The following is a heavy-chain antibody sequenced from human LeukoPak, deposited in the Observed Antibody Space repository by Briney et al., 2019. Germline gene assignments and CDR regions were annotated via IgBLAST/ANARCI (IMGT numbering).Heavy chain of an antibody. J-gene: IGHJ5*02. CDR2: INPDGTKT. D-gene: IGHD3-3*01. CDR1: GFTFTRFC. Sequence: GGSLRLSCAASGFTFTRFCLTWVRQSPGKGLEWVANINPDGTKTTYVDSVEGRFAISRDNAKTSVFLLMTSLRAEDTAMYYCATAPASVDSSWGQGTLVAVSS. CDR3: ATAPASVDSS. V-gene: IGHV3-7*01.